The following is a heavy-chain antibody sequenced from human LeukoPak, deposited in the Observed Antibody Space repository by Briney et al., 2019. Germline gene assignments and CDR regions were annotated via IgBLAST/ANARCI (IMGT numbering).Heavy chain of an antibody. Sequence: GGSLRLSCAASGFTFSIFWVSWVRQAPGKGLERVANIKKDGSQNYYVDSVEGRFTISRDNAKNSLYLQMDSLRVDDTAVYYCTRVFGGYDVSDYWGQGTLVTVSS. CDR2: IKKDGSQN. CDR3: TRVFGGYDVSDY. CDR1: GFTFSIFW. D-gene: IGHD3-3*01. J-gene: IGHJ4*02. V-gene: IGHV3-7*03.